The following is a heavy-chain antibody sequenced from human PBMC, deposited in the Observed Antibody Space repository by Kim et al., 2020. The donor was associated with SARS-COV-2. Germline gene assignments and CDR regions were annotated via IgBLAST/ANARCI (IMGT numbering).Heavy chain of an antibody. CDR2: ISSDGSNK. CDR1: GFTFSSYG. J-gene: IGHJ4*01. V-gene: IGHV3-30*03. D-gene: IGHD6-19*01. Sequence: GGSLRLSCAASGFTFSSYGMHWVRQAPGKGLEWVAVISSDGSNKYYADSVKGRFTISRDNSKNTLYLQMNSLRAEDTAVYYCAGGGGIAVAASPFSFDY. CDR3: AGGGGIAVAASPFSFDY.